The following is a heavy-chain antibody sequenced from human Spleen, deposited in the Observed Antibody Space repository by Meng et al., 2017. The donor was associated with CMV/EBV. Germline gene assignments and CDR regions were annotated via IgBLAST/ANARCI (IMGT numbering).Heavy chain of an antibody. J-gene: IGHJ6*02. Sequence: GESLKISCAASGFTVTSNFMSWVRQPPGKGLEWVALIYSDGRTYYGDSVRGRFTISRDNAKNSLYLQMNSLRAEDTALYLCARAAFSDYFYGMDVWGQGTTVTVSS. V-gene: IGHV3-53*03. CDR3: ARAAFSDYFYGMDV. CDR2: IYSDGRT. CDR1: GFTVTSNF.